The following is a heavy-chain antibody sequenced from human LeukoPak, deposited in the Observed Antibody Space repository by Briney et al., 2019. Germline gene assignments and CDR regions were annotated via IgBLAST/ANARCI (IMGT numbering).Heavy chain of an antibody. CDR3: ARASAAKNYNWFDP. CDR2: IYYSGST. CDR1: GGSISSGGYS. Sequence: SETLSLTCTVSGGSISSGGYSWSWIRQPPGKGLEWIGYIYYSGSTNYNPSLKSRVTISVDTSKNQFSLKLSSVTAADTAVYYCARASAAKNYNWFDPWGQGTLVTVSS. D-gene: IGHD6-13*01. J-gene: IGHJ5*02. V-gene: IGHV4-61*08.